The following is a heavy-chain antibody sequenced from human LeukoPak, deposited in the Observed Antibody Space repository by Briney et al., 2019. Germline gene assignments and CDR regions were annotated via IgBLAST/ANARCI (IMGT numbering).Heavy chain of an antibody. D-gene: IGHD1-26*01. Sequence: PSETLSLTCTVSGGSISSSSYYWGWIRQPPGKGLEWIGSIYYSGITYYNPSLNGRVTISVDTSNNQFSLKLSSVTAADTAVYYCASWGATHHYFDSWGRGTLVTVSS. J-gene: IGHJ4*02. V-gene: IGHV4-39*01. CDR1: GGSISSSSYY. CDR2: IYYSGIT. CDR3: ASWGATHHYFDS.